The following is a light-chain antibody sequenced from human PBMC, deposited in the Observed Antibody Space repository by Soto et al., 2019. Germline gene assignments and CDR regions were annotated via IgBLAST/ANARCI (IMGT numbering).Light chain of an antibody. Sequence: EIVLTQSPATLSLSPGERATLTCRASQSVSNFLAWYQHKPGQAPRLLIYGASTRATGVPATFSGSASGTEFTLTISSLQSEDFAVYYCQQYNNWPPMTFGQGTKVDI. CDR1: QSVSNF. CDR3: QQYNNWPPMT. V-gene: IGKV3-15*01. CDR2: GAS. J-gene: IGKJ1*01.